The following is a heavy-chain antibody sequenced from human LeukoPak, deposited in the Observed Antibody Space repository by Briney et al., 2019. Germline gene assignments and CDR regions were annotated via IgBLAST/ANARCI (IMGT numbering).Heavy chain of an antibody. J-gene: IGHJ4*02. CDR1: GFTFSRYW. Sequence: PGGSLRLSCAASGFTFSRYWMSWVRQAPGKGLEWVANIKHDGSEKYYVDSVKGRFAISRDNGKNSLYLQMKSLRVEDMAVYYCARAPREWLLGYHFEYWGQGTLVTVSS. CDR2: IKHDGSEK. V-gene: IGHV3-7*01. CDR3: ARAPREWLLGYHFEY. D-gene: IGHD3-3*01.